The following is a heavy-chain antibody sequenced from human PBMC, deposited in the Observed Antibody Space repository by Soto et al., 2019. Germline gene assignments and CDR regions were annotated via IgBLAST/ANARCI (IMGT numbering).Heavy chain of an antibody. V-gene: IGHV4-31*03. J-gene: IGHJ5*02. CDR1: GGSISSGGYY. CDR3: ARDLMVRGVPDWFDP. CDR2: IYYSGST. Sequence: PSETLSLTCTVSGGSISSGGYYWSWIRQHPGKGLEWIGYIYYSGSTYYNPSLKSRVTISVDTSKNQFSLKLSSVTAADTAVYYCARDLMVRGVPDWFDPWGQGTLVTVSS. D-gene: IGHD3-10*01.